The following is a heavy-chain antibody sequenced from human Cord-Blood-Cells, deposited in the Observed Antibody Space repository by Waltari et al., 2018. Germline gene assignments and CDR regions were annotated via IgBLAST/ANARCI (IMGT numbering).Heavy chain of an antibody. D-gene: IGHD6-13*01. J-gene: IGHJ4*02. V-gene: IGHV3-23*01. Sequence: EVQLLESGGGLVQPGGSLRLSCAASGFTFSSYAMSWVRQAPGRGLEGVSCVCGRGGSTYDADSVSGRVTISRDNSKNTLYLQMNSLRAEDTAVYYCAKDPDYSSSWYFDYWGQGTLVTVSS. CDR3: AKDPDYSSSWYFDY. CDR2: VCGRGGST. CDR1: GFTFSSYA.